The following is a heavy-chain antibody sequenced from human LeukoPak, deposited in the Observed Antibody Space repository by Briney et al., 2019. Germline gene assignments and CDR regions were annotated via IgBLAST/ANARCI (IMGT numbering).Heavy chain of an antibody. CDR3: ASGVRIPYGMDV. J-gene: IGHJ6*02. D-gene: IGHD2-15*01. CDR2: INSVGSRT. V-gene: IGHV3-74*01. Sequence: PGGSLRLACAASGFTFSSYWMHWVRPAPGKGLVWVSRINSVGSRTSYADSVKGRFTISRDNAKNTLYLQMNSLRAEDTAVYYCASGVRIPYGMDVWGQGTTVTVSS. CDR1: GFTFSSYW.